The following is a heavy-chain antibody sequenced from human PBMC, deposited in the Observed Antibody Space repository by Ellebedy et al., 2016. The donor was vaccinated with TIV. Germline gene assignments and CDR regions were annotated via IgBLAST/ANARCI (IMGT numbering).Heavy chain of an antibody. J-gene: IGHJ4*02. D-gene: IGHD6-19*01. CDR1: GYRIGSYW. V-gene: IGHV5-51*01. Sequence: GESLKISCTTSGYRIGSYWIGWVRQMPGKGLEWMGTIYAGDSDTRQSPSLEGRVTISVDKSISTAHLQWSSLEASDTAIYYCARVAGPGRRDFDYWGQGTLVTVSS. CDR2: IYAGDSDT. CDR3: ARVAGPGRRDFDY.